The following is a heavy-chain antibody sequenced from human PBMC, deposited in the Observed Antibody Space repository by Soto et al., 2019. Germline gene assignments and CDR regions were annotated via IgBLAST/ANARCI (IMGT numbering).Heavy chain of an antibody. J-gene: IGHJ6*02. CDR1: GFTFSSYG. V-gene: IGHV3-30*18. Sequence: QVQLVESGGGVVQPGRSLRLSCAASGFTFSSYGMHWVRQAPGKGLEWVAVISYDGSNKYYADSVKGRFTISRDNSKNXXYLQMNSLRAEDTAVYYCAKDQGIAARQYYYGMDVWGQGTTVTVSS. D-gene: IGHD6-6*01. CDR3: AKDQGIAARQYYYGMDV. CDR2: ISYDGSNK.